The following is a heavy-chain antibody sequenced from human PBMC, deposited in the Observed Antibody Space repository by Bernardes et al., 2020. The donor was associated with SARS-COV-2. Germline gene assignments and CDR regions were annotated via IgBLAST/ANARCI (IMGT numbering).Heavy chain of an antibody. CDR2: ISGSGDHT. CDR3: GKAGNGVATAPVN. CDR1: GFTFSGYA. V-gene: IGHV3-23*01. D-gene: IGHD5-12*01. J-gene: IGHJ4*02. Sequence: GGSLRLSCAASGFTFSGYAMNWVRQAPGKGLEWVSAISGSGDHTYYTDSVKGRFTISRDNSRDTLYLQMNSLRAEDTALYYCGKAGNGVATAPVNWGQGTLATV.